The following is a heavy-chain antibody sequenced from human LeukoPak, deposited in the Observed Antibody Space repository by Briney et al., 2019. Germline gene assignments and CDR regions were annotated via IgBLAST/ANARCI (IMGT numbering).Heavy chain of an antibody. D-gene: IGHD2-8*01. J-gene: IGHJ4*02. Sequence: GGSLRLSCAASGFTFSSYGMSWVRQAPGKGLEWVSRINSDGSSTSYADPVKGRFTISRDNSKNTLYLQMNSLRAEDTAVYYCAKGVSSFDYWGQGTLVAVSS. CDR1: GFTFSSYG. CDR2: INSDGSST. V-gene: IGHV3-23*01. CDR3: AKGVSSFDY.